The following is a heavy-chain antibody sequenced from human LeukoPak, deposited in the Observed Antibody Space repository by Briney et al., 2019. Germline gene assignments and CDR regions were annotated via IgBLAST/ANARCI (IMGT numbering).Heavy chain of an antibody. CDR1: GGTFSSYA. Sequence: GASVKVSCKASGGTFSSYAISWVREAPGQGLEWMGGIIPIFGTANYAQKFQGRVTITTDESTSTAYMELSSLRSEDTAVYYCATDPGGYDYGWFDPWGQGTLVTVSS. J-gene: IGHJ5*02. CDR3: ATDPGGYDYGWFDP. D-gene: IGHD5-12*01. V-gene: IGHV1-69*05. CDR2: IIPIFGTA.